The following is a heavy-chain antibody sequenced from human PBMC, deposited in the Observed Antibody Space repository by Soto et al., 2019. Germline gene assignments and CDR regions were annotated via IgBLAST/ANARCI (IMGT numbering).Heavy chain of an antibody. CDR3: ARGEWFLRGYGMDV. V-gene: IGHV4-59*01. J-gene: IGHJ6*02. CDR2: IYNGGSP. Sequence: QVQLQESGPGLVKPSETLSLTCTVSGGSISTDYWSWMRQPPGKRLEYIGFIYNGGSPNYNPSLESRVTISPDTSKKPFSLKLSSVTAADTAVYYCARGEWFLRGYGMDVWGRGTTVTVS. D-gene: IGHD3-3*01. CDR1: GGSISTDY.